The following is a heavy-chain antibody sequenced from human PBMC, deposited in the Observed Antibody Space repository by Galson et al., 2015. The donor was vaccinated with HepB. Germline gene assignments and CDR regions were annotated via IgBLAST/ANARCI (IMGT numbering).Heavy chain of an antibody. CDR1: GFTFGSYG. Sequence: SLRLSCAGSGFTFGSYGLHWVRQAPGKGLEWVALISYDGTDKNHADSVKGRFAISRDDSLNTLYLQMNSLRPEDTAVYYCAKPGGSHGFYDSLHMWGQGTMVTVSS. CDR3: AKPGGSHGFYDSLHM. CDR2: ISYDGTDK. D-gene: IGHD1-26*01. V-gene: IGHV3-30*18. J-gene: IGHJ3*02.